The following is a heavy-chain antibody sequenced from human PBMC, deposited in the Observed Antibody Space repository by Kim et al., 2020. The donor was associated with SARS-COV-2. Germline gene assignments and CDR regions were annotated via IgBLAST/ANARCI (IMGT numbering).Heavy chain of an antibody. J-gene: IGHJ4*02. V-gene: IGHV1-2*02. Sequence: ASVKVSCKASGYNFNNYYIRWVRQAPGQGLEWMGWINPNGGETNYAQKFQERVSMTRDKSINTAYVELYSLAFDDTAVYYCARGFDADYWGQGIVV. CDR1: GYNFNNYY. CDR3: ARGFDADY. CDR2: INPNGGET.